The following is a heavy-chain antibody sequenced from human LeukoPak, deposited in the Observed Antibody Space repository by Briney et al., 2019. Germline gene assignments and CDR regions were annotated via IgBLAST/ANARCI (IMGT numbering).Heavy chain of an antibody. J-gene: IGHJ4*02. CDR2: FDPEDGET. D-gene: IGHD3-3*01. CDR3: ANLFDFLSGPPG. Sequence: RASVKVSCKASGYTFTGYYMHWVRQAPGKGLEWMGGFDPEDGETIYAQKFQGRVTMTEDTSTDTAYMELSSLRSEDTAVYYCANLFDFLSGPPGWGQGTLVTVSS. CDR1: GYTFTGYY. V-gene: IGHV1-24*01.